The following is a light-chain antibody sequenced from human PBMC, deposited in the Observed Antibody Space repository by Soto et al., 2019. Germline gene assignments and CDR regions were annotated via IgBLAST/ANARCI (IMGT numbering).Light chain of an antibody. CDR1: NSNIASNT. Sequence: QSVLTQPPSASETPGQTVSISCSGSNSNIASNTVNWYQHLPGTAPKLLIYYNNQRPSGVPDRFSGSKSGTSASLAISGLRSDDEADYLCATWDDSLNGFYVFGTGTKVTVL. CDR2: YNN. V-gene: IGLV1-44*01. J-gene: IGLJ1*01. CDR3: ATWDDSLNGFYV.